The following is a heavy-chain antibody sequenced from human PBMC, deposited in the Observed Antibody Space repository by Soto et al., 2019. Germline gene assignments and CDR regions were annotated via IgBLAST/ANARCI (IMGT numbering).Heavy chain of an antibody. V-gene: IGHV4-61*01. CDR3: ARVEDYGDDLDY. CDR2: IYDTGTT. D-gene: IGHD4-17*01. CDR1: GASVRSGSYY. Sequence: SETLSLTCTVSGASVRSGSYYWSWVRQPPGRGLEWIGYIYDTGTTNYNPSLKSRVTMSVDTSKNQFSLKLNSLTAADTAVYYCARVEDYGDDLDYWGQGTLVTVSS. J-gene: IGHJ4*02.